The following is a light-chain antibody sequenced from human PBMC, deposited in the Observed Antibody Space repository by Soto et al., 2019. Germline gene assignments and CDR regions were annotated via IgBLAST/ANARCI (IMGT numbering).Light chain of an antibody. V-gene: IGKV1-39*01. CDR3: QQSYSIFMYT. CDR2: AAS. CDR1: QSISSY. J-gene: IGKJ2*01. Sequence: DIHMTQSPSSLSASVGDRVTITCRASQSISSYLNWYQQKPVKAPKLLIYAASSLQSGVPSRFSGSGSGTDFTLTISSLQPEDFATYYCQQSYSIFMYTFGQGTKVDLK.